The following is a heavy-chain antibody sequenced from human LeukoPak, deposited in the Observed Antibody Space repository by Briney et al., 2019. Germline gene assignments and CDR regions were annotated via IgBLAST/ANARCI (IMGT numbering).Heavy chain of an antibody. V-gene: IGHV3-7*03. D-gene: IGHD4-17*01. Sequence: GGSLRLSCAASGFTFSSYWMNWVRQAPGKGLEWVANIKQDGSEKYYVASVKGRFTISRDNAKNSLYLQMNSLRAEDTAMYCCVYGDYGGGFDYWGQGTLVTVSS. CDR2: IKQDGSEK. CDR3: VYGDYGGGFDY. J-gene: IGHJ4*02. CDR1: GFTFSSYW.